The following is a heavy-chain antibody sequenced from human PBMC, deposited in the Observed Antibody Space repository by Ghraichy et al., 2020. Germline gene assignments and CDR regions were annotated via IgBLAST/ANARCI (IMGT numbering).Heavy chain of an antibody. V-gene: IGHV3-21*01. CDR2: ISSSNIYI. D-gene: IGHD4-17*01. CDR1: GFSFSTYS. CDR3: ARDPRYLTTVTQYRYWYFDL. J-gene: IGHJ2*01. Sequence: GGSLRLSCAASGFSFSTYSMNWVRQSPGKGLEWVSSISSSNIYIYYADSIKGRFTISRDNAKKSLYLEMNSLTVEDTAVYYCARDPRYLTTVTQYRYWYFDLWGRGTLVTVSS.